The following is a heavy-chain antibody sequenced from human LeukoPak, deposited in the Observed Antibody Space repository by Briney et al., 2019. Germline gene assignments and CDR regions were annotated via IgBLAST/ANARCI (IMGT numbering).Heavy chain of an antibody. Sequence: GGSLKISCKGSGYRFTNYWIGWVRHMPGKGLEWMGIIHPGDSDTRYSPTFQGQVTISIDKSISTAYLQWNSLKASDTAMYYCARSPFYYFDYWGQGTLVSVPS. CDR1: GYRFTNYW. J-gene: IGHJ4*02. V-gene: IGHV5-51*01. CDR2: IHPGDSDT. D-gene: IGHD2-8*01. CDR3: ARSPFYYFDY.